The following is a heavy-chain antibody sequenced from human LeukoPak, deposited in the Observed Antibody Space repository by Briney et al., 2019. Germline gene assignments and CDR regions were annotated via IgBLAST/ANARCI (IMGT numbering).Heavy chain of an antibody. D-gene: IGHD4-23*01. J-gene: IGHJ5*02. V-gene: IGHV4-61*02. CDR3: ARELGSDYGGYSP. CDR1: GGSMRSDSSF. Sequence: PSETLSLTCSVSGGSMRSDSSFWSWIRQPAGKGLEWIGRIYATGNTNYTPSLERRVTISVDTSKNQFSLESTSVTAADTAVYYCARELGSDYGGYSPWGQGTLVTVSS. CDR2: IYATGNT.